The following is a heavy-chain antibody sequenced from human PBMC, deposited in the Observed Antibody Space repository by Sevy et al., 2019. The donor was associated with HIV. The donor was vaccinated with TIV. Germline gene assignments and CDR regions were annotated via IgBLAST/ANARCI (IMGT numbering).Heavy chain of an antibody. CDR1: GGSISSGDYY. J-gene: IGHJ2*01. CDR3: AREYGGNSGGGGSPGFYWYFDL. Sequence: SETLSLTCTVSGGSISSGDYYWSWIRQPPGKGLEWIGYIYYSESTYYNPSLKSRVTISVDTSKNQFSLKLSSVTAADTAVYYCAREYGGNSGGGGSPGFYWYFDLWGRGTLVTVSS. D-gene: IGHD2-21*02. CDR2: IYYSEST. V-gene: IGHV4-30-4*01.